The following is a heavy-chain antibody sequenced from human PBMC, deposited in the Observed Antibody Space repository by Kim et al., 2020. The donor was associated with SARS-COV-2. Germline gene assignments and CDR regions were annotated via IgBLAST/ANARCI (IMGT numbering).Heavy chain of an antibody. CDR2: INRGDGNT. V-gene: IGHV1-3*01. D-gene: IGHD2-15*01. J-gene: IGHJ5*02. CDR1: GYTFTNYA. CDR3: ARGSGAGYNWFDP. Sequence: ASVKVSCRASGYTFTNYAMHWLRQAPGQRLEWMGRINRGDGNTKYSEKFQGRVTFTSDTSASTAYMELTSLRSEDTAVYYCARGSGAGYNWFDPWGQGTLVTVSS.